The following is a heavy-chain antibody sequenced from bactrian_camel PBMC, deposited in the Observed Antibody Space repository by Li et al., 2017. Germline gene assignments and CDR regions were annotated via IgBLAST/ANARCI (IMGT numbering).Heavy chain of an antibody. V-gene: IGHV3S55*01. CDR1: GITYRGYC. J-gene: IGHJ4*01. D-gene: IGHD2*01. Sequence: QVQLVESGGGSVQAGGSLRLSCAASGITYRGYCMGWFRQAPGKEREKVAGIESDGRTSYADSVKGRFTISKENAENTLFLQMNSLRPEDTAMYYCAAGPLSGGGYFGRGYCRTYDYWGQGTQVTVS. CDR3: AAGPLSGGGYFGRGYCRTYDY. CDR2: IESDGRT.